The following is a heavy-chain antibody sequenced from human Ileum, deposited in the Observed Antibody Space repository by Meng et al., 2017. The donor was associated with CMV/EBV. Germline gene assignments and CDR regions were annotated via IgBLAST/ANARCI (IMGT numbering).Heavy chain of an antibody. CDR2: LYTTVTI. J-gene: IGHJ4*02. D-gene: IGHD1-26*01. V-gene: IGHV4-4*07. CDR3: ATTYSDGDWNFDY. CDR1: ADSPGAKP. Sequence: LQERGPGLVRPAVPLSCTSTVFADSPGAKPWPWIHKPAGKGLDWFERLYTTVTIKYNPTLMSRLTMSLDTSKSQFSLNLRSLTAADTAVYYCATTYSDGDWNFDYWGQGTLVTVSS.